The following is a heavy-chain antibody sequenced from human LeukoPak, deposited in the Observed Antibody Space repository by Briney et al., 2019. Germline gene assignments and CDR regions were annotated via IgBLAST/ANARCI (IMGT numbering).Heavy chain of an antibody. CDR3: ASGAVTEIPWYFDL. V-gene: IGHV1-69*05. D-gene: IGHD4-17*01. Sequence: SVKVSCKASGGTFSSYAISWVRQASGQGLEWMGGIIPIFGTANYAQKFQGRVTITTDESTSTAYMELSSLRSEDTAVYYCASGAVTEIPWYFDLWGRGTLVTVSS. J-gene: IGHJ2*01. CDR1: GGTFSSYA. CDR2: IIPIFGTA.